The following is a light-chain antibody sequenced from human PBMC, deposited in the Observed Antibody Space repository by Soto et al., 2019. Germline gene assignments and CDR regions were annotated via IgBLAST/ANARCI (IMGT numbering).Light chain of an antibody. Sequence: EVVLTQSPATLPVSPGEGVTLSCRASQGIGDTLAWYQHKPGQTPRLLIYDASTRATGIPARFSGSGSETDFTLTITSLEPEDFAVYYCQQRNNWPPITFGQGTRLEIK. V-gene: IGKV3-11*01. CDR2: DAS. CDR3: QQRNNWPPIT. CDR1: QGIGDT. J-gene: IGKJ5*01.